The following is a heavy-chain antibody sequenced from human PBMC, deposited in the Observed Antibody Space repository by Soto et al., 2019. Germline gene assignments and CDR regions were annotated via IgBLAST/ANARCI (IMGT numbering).Heavy chain of an antibody. Sequence: GSLRLSCAASGFTFDNYAMNWVRQAPGKGLEWVSAISGSGGSTYYADSVKGRFTISRDNSKNTLYLQMNSLRAEDTAVYYCAKVQDAGYYYYSMDVWGQGTTVTVSS. J-gene: IGHJ6*02. V-gene: IGHV3-23*01. CDR1: GFTFDNYA. CDR3: AKVQDAGYYYYSMDV. D-gene: IGHD2-15*01. CDR2: ISGSGGST.